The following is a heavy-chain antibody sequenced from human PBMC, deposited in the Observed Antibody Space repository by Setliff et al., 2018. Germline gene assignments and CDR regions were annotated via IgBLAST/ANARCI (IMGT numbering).Heavy chain of an antibody. D-gene: IGHD4-4*01. V-gene: IGHV1-18*01. CDR1: AYIFNSYG. Sequence: ASVKVSCKSSAYIFNSYGISWVRQAPGQGLEWMGWISSYNDITNYAQRFQGRVTMTTDTSTSAAYMELSSLRSEDTALYYCARGHEYSNYVYSWFGPWGRGTLVTVSS. J-gene: IGHJ5*02. CDR2: ISSYNDIT. CDR3: ARGHEYSNYVYSWFGP.